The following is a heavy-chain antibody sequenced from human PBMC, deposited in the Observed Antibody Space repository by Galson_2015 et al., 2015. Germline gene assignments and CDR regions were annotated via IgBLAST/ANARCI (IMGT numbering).Heavy chain of an antibody. J-gene: IGHJ3*02. D-gene: IGHD3-16*02. CDR3: ARVHYDYVWGSYRPDAFDI. Sequence: SLRLSCAASGFTFSSYWMSWVRQAPGKGLEWVANIKQDGSEKYYVDSVKGRFTISRDNAKNSLYLQMNSLRAEDTAVYYCARVHYDYVWGSYRPDAFDIWGQGTMVTVSS. CDR1: GFTFSSYW. CDR2: IKQDGSEK. V-gene: IGHV3-7*01.